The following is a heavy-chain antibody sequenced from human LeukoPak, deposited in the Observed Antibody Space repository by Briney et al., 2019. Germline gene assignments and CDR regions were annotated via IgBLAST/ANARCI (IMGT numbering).Heavy chain of an antibody. D-gene: IGHD2-2*01. J-gene: IGHJ5*02. V-gene: IGHV1-2*02. CDR3: ARDDPAADNWFDP. Sequence: ASVKVSCKASGYTFTGYYMHWVRQAPGQGLEWMGWINPNSGGTNYAQKFQGRVTMTRDTSISTAYMELSRLRSDDTAVYYCARDDPAADNWFDPWGQGTLVTVSS. CDR1: GYTFTGYY. CDR2: INPNSGGT.